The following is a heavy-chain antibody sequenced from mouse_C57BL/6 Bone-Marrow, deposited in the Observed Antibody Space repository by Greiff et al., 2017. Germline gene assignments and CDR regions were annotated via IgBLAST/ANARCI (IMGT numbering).Heavy chain of an antibody. CDR3: AKNRVYAIDY. CDR1: GYTFTSYG. J-gene: IGHJ4*01. CDR2: IYPRSGNT. Sequence: QVQLQQSGAELARPGASVKLSCKASGYTFTSYGISWVKQRTGQGLEWIGEIYPRSGNTYYNEKFKGKATLTANKASSTAYMELRSLTSEDSAVYFCAKNRVYAIDYWGQGTSVTVSS. V-gene: IGHV1-81*01.